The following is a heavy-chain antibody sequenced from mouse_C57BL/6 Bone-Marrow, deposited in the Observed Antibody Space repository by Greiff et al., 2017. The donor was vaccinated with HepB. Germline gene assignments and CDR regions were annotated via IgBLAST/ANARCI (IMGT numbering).Heavy chain of an antibody. D-gene: IGHD2-4*01. V-gene: IGHV1-84*01. Sequence: QVQLQQSGPELVKPGASVKISCKASGYTFTDYYINWVKQRPGQGLEWIGRIYPGSGNTKYNEKFKGKATLTVDTSSSTAYMQLSSLTSEDSAVYFCARWRGDYDDYAMDYWGQGTSVTVSS. CDR3: ARWRGDYDDYAMDY. CDR1: GYTFTDYY. J-gene: IGHJ4*01. CDR2: IYPGSGNT.